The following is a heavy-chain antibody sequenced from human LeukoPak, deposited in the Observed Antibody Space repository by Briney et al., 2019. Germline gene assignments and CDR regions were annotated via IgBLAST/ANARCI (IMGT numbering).Heavy chain of an antibody. CDR2: INQSRST. J-gene: IGHJ4*02. V-gene: IGHV4-34*01. D-gene: IGHD3-10*01. CDR3: ARFPHSLRTYYYGSGSPRSFDY. Sequence: KGREWIGEINQSRSTKYNTSLKSRVTISVDTSKNQFSLKLSSVTAADTAVYYCARFPHSLRTYYYGSGSPRSFDYWGQGTLVTVSS.